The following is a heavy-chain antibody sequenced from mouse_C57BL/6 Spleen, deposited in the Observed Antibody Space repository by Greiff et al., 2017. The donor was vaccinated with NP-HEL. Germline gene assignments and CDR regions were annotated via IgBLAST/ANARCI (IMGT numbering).Heavy chain of an antibody. CDR2: INPSSGYT. V-gene: IGHV1-4*01. Sequence: VQLQQSGAELARPGASVKMSCKASGYTFTSYTMHWVKQRPGQGLEWIGYINPSSGYTKYNQKFKDKATLTADKSSSTAYMQLSSLTSEDSAVYYCARPGDYDGAWFAYWGQGTLVTVSA. J-gene: IGHJ3*01. CDR3: ARPGDYDGAWFAY. CDR1: GYTFTSYT. D-gene: IGHD2-4*01.